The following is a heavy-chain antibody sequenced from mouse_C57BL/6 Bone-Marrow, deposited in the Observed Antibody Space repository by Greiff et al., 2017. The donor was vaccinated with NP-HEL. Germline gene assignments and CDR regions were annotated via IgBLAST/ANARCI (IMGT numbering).Heavy chain of an antibody. J-gene: IGHJ2*01. D-gene: IGHD1-1*01. Sequence: VQLKQPGAELVRPGSSVKLSCKASGYTFTSYWMHWVKQRPIQGLEWIGNIDPSDSETHYNQKFKDKATLTVDKSSSTAYMQLSSLTSEDSAVYYCARSITTVVGDYWGQGTTLTVSS. CDR1: GYTFTSYW. CDR3: ARSITTVVGDY. CDR2: IDPSDSET. V-gene: IGHV1-52*01.